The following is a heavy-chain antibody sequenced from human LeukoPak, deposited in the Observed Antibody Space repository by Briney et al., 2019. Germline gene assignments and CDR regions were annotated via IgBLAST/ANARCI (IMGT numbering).Heavy chain of an antibody. J-gene: IGHJ4*02. CDR3: ARKENVYYYFDY. CDR1: GYSITSSSW. CDR2: IYHSGTT. Sequence: SDTLSLTCAVSGYSITSSSWWGWIRQPPGKGLEWIGYIYHSGTTYYNPSLQSRVTMSVDASKNQFSLKLSSVTAVDTAVYYCARKENVYYYFDYWGQGTLVTVSS. D-gene: IGHD3-10*01. V-gene: IGHV4-28*01.